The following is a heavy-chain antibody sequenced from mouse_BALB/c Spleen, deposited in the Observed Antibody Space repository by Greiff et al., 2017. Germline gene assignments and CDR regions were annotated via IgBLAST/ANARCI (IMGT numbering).Heavy chain of an antibody. V-gene: IGHV5-17*02. CDR2: ISSGSSTI. D-gene: IGHD2-14*01. CDR1: GFTFSSFG. J-gene: IGHJ4*01. CDR3: ARRDYRYDYAMDY. Sequence: EVHLVESGGGLVQPGGSRKLSCAASGFTFSSFGMHWVRQAPEKGLEWVAYISSGSSTIYYADTVKGRFTISRDNPKNTLFLQMTSLRSEDTAMYYCARRDYRYDYAMDYWGQGTSVTVSS.